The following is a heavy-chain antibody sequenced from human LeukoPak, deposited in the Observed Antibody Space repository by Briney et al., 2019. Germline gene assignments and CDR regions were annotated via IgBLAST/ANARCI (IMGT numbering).Heavy chain of an antibody. V-gene: IGHV4-61*02. Sequence: PSETLSLTCTVSGGSISSGSYYWSWIRQPAGKGLEWIGRIYTSGSTNYNPSLKSRVTISVDTSKNQFSLKLSSVTAADTAVYYCARVGSSSWYDWFYPWGPGTLVTVSS. J-gene: IGHJ5*02. CDR2: IYTSGST. CDR3: ARVGSSSWYDWFYP. D-gene: IGHD6-13*01. CDR1: GGSISSGSYY.